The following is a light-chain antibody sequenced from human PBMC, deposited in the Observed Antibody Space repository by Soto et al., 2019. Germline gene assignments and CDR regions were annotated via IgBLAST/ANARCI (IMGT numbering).Light chain of an antibody. CDR3: QQYNDWPPWT. CDR2: DAS. J-gene: IGKJ1*01. V-gene: IGKV3-15*01. Sequence: EIVMTQSPATLSVSPGERVTLSCRASQSVKNNLAWYQQKPGQAPRLLIYDASIRATGIPARFSVSGSVTEFTLTISSLQSEDFAVYYCQQYNDWPPWTFGQGTQVEIK. CDR1: QSVKNN.